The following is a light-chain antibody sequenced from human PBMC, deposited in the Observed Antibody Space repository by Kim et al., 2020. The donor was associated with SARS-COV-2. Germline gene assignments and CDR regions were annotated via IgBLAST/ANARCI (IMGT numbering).Light chain of an antibody. Sequence: QSALTQPASVSGSPGQSITISCTGTSGDVGSYNLVSWYQHLPGKAPRLMIYEVTRRPSGVSDRFSGSKSGITASLTISGLQAEDEADYYCCSYAGGHSLVFGGGTQLTVL. J-gene: IGLJ2*01. CDR1: SGDVGSYNL. V-gene: IGLV2-23*02. CDR2: EVT. CDR3: CSYAGGHSLV.